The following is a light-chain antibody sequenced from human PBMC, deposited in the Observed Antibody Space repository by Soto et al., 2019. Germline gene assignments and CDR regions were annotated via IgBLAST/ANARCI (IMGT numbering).Light chain of an antibody. CDR1: QTVSNSY. CDR3: QQYGSSTWT. CDR2: GTS. V-gene: IGKV3-20*01. J-gene: IGKJ1*01. Sequence: ETVLMQSPCSLSLSLGDRATLSCRASQTVSNSYLAWYQQKPGQAPRLLIYGTSSRATGIPDRFSGSVSGTDGTITINRLQNEDGFMYYGQQYGSSTWTFGQGTKVDIK.